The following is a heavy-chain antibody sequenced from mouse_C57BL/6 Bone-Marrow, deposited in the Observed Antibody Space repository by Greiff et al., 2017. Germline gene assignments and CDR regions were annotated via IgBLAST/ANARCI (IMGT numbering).Heavy chain of an antibody. D-gene: IGHD2-10*01. Sequence: EVKLMESGGGLVKPGGSLKLSCAASGFTFSSYTMSWVRQTPEKRLEWVATISGGGGNTYYPDSVKGRFTISRDNAKNTLYLQMSSLRSEDTALYYCARVPYYVPYWGQGTLVTVSA. CDR1: GFTFSSYT. V-gene: IGHV5-9*01. J-gene: IGHJ3*01. CDR2: ISGGGGNT. CDR3: ARVPYYVPY.